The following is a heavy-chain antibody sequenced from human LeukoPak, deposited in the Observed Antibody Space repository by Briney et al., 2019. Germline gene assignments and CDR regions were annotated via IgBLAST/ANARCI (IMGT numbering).Heavy chain of an antibody. D-gene: IGHD5-18*01. CDR2: SSGSNTI. CDR1: GLTLSGFS. V-gene: IGHV3-48*02. Sequence: GGSLRLSCAASGLTLSGFSVNWVRQAPGKGLEWISYSSGSNTIYYADSVKDRFTISRDNAKNSLFLQMNSLRDEDTAVYYCVRTGGYSYGPFEYWGQGTLVTVSS. CDR3: VRTGGYSYGPFEY. J-gene: IGHJ4*02.